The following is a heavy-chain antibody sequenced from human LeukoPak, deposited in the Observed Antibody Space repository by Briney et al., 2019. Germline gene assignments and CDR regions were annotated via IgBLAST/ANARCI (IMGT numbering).Heavy chain of an antibody. Sequence: ASVKVSCKASGYTFTGYYMHWVRQAPGQGLEWMGWINPNSGGTNYAQKFQGRVTMTRDTSISTAYMELSRLRSDDTAVYYCARKYCSSTSCYSVFDYWGQGTLVIVSS. J-gene: IGHJ4*02. CDR1: GYTFTGYY. CDR2: INPNSGGT. V-gene: IGHV1-2*02. D-gene: IGHD2-2*01. CDR3: ARKYCSSTSCYSVFDY.